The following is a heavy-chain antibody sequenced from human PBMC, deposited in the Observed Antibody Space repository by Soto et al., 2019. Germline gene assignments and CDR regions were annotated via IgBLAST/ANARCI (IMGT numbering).Heavy chain of an antibody. V-gene: IGHV1-3*01. CDR3: TRDLNGGNPFDY. CDR1: GYTLTNYA. Sequence: QVQLVQSGAEVKKPGASVRVSCKPSGYTLTNYAIHWVHQAAGQSLEWLAWIDPGSGRATYSQKVQVRIIVTRGNSATTFYMDLTSLTSEDTDVYFCTRDLNGGNPFDYWGQGALVTVSS. D-gene: IGHD2-8*01. CDR2: IDPGSGRA. J-gene: IGHJ4*02.